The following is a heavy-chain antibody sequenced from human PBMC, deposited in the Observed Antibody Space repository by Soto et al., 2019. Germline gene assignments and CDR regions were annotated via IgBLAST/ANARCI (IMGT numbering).Heavy chain of an antibody. CDR1: GFTFSSYA. CDR3: ARDSSSWYAPRFDY. Sequence: GGSLRLSCAASGFTFSSYAMHWVRQAPGKGLEYVSAISSNGGSTYYANSVKGRFTISRDNSKNTLYLQMGSLRAEDMAVYYCARDSSSWYAPRFDYWGQGTLVTVSS. D-gene: IGHD6-13*01. V-gene: IGHV3-64*01. CDR2: ISSNGGST. J-gene: IGHJ4*02.